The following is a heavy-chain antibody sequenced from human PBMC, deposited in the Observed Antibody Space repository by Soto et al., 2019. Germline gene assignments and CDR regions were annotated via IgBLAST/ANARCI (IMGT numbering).Heavy chain of an antibody. J-gene: IGHJ5*02. D-gene: IGHD2-2*01. Sequence: QVQLQESGPGLVKPSETLSLTCTVSGGSISSYYWSWIRQPPGKGLEWIGYIYYSGSTNYNPSLKSRVTLSVDTSKNPFSLKLSSVAAADTAVYYCAGDQVPAAPLGWFGPWGQGNLVTVSS. CDR3: AGDQVPAAPLGWFGP. CDR2: IYYSGST. V-gene: IGHV4-59*01. CDR1: GGSISSYY.